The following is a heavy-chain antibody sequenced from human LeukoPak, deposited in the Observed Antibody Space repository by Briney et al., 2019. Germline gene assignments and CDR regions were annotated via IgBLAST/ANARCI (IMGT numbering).Heavy chain of an antibody. CDR3: ARHYGP. Sequence: SETLSLTCTVSGDSISSRSYFWDWIRQSPGKGLEWIGSMYYSGSPYYSPSLKSRVTMSIDTAENQFSLKLTSVTAADTAVYYCARHYGPWGQGTLVTVSS. D-gene: IGHD3-10*01. CDR2: MYYSGSP. CDR1: GDSISSRSYF. J-gene: IGHJ5*02. V-gene: IGHV4-39*01.